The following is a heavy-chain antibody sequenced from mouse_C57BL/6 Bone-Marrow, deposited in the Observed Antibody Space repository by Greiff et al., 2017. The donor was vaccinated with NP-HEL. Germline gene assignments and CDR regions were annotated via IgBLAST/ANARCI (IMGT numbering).Heavy chain of an antibody. V-gene: IGHV1-50*01. D-gene: IGHD1-1*01. Sequence: VQLQQSGAELVKPGASVKLSCKASGYTFTTYWMQWVKQRPGQGLEWIGEIDPSDSYTNYNQKFKGKATLTVDTSSSTAYMHLSSLTSEDSAVYYCARKAYYGRSYEFAYWGQGTLVTVSA. CDR3: ARKAYYGRSYEFAY. J-gene: IGHJ3*01. CDR2: IDPSDSYT. CDR1: GYTFTTYW.